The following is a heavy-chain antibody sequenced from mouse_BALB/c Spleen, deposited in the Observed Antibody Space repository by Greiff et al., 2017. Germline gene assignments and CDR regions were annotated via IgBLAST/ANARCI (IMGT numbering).Heavy chain of an antibody. CDR2: ISSGGSYT. Sequence: DVMLVESGGGLVKPGGSLKLSCAASGFTFSSYTMSWVRQTPEKRLEWVATISSGGSYTYYPDSVKGRFTISRDNAKNTLYLQMSSLKSEDTAMYYCTRVAPINYGSSYAMDYWGQGTSVTVSS. CDR1: GFTFSSYT. CDR3: TRVAPINYGSSYAMDY. V-gene: IGHV5-6-4*01. J-gene: IGHJ4*01. D-gene: IGHD1-1*01.